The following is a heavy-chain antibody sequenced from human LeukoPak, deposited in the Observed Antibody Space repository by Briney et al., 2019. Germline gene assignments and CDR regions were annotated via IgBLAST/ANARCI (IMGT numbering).Heavy chain of an antibody. CDR3: AKSPYGSGSYGIAGYY. D-gene: IGHD3-10*01. V-gene: IGHV3-23*01. CDR2: ISGSDGST. CDR1: GFTFSSYA. Sequence: QPGGSLRLSCAASGFTFSSYAMSWVRQAPGKGLEWVSAISGSDGSTYYADSVKGRFTISRDNSKNTLYLQMNSLRAEDTAIYYCAKSPYGSGSYGIAGYYWGQGTLVTVSS. J-gene: IGHJ4*02.